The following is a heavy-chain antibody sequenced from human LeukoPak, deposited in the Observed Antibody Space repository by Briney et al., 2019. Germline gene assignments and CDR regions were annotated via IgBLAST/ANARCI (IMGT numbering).Heavy chain of an antibody. CDR2: IRYDGSNK. CDR3: AGSPQNYDFWSGYGAYYGMDV. Sequence: SGGSLRLSCAASGFTFSSYGMHWVRQAPGKGLEWVAVIRYDGSNKYYADSVKGRFTISRDNSKNTLYLQMNSLRAEDTAVYYCAGSPQNYDFWSGYGAYYGMDVWGQGTTVTVSS. CDR1: GFTFSSYG. J-gene: IGHJ6*02. D-gene: IGHD3-3*01. V-gene: IGHV3-33*01.